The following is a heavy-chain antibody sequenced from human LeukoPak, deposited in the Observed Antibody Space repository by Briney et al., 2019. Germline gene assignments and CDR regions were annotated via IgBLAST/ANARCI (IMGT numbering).Heavy chain of an antibody. CDR2: IIPMVGIV. Sequence: SVKVSCKASGGTFSNYVISWVRQAPGQGLEWMGRIIPMVGIVHYAQKFQGRVTITADTSTNTAYMELSSLRSEDTAVYFCARDDDRIPITIFGVVTHWFDPWGQGTLVTVSS. CDR3: ARDDDRIPITIFGVVTHWFDP. J-gene: IGHJ5*02. CDR1: GGTFSNYV. V-gene: IGHV1-69*04. D-gene: IGHD3-3*01.